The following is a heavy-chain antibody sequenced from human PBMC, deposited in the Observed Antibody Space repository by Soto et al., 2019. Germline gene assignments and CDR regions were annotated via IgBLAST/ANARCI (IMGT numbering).Heavy chain of an antibody. J-gene: IGHJ4*02. CDR2: ISDDGDRT. D-gene: IGHD6-6*01. Sequence: EVQLLESGGGLVQPGGSLRLSCAASGFTFSSYAMSWVRQAPGQGLEWVSRISDDGDRTYYPDSVKGRFIIPRDNSKNSLYLQMNSLSDADTAVYSCAKALHRSSYGFDKCGQGTLVTVSS. CDR1: GFTFSSYA. V-gene: IGHV3-23*01. CDR3: AKALHRSSYGFDK.